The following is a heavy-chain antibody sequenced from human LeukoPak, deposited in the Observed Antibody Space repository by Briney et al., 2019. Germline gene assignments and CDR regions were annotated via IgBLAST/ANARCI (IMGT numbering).Heavy chain of an antibody. D-gene: IGHD2-15*01. CDR3: ARGGCSGGSCYRDYYGMDV. Sequence: SETLSLTCTVSGGSISSYYWSWIRQPPGKGLEWIGYIYYSGSTNYNPSLKSRVTISVDTSKNQFSLKLSSVTAADTAVYYCARGGCSGGSCYRDYYGMDVWGQGTTVTVSS. J-gene: IGHJ6*02. V-gene: IGHV4-59*01. CDR2: IYYSGST. CDR1: GGSISSYY.